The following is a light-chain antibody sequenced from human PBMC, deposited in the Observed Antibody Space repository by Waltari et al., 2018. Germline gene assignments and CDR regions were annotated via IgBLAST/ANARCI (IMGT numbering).Light chain of an antibody. CDR2: AAS. CDR3: QQSYSTKYT. V-gene: IGKV1-39*01. Sequence: DIQMTQSPSSLSASVGDRVTLTCRASQSISSYLNWSQQKPGKAPKLLIYAASSLQSGVPSRFSGSGSGTDFTRTISSLQPEDFATYYCQQSYSTKYTFGQGTKLEIK. CDR1: QSISSY. J-gene: IGKJ2*01.